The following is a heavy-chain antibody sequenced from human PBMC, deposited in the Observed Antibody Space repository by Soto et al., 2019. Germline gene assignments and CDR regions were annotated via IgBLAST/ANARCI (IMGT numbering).Heavy chain of an antibody. D-gene: IGHD5-12*01. CDR3: ARDRSGYDSTMDV. CDR2: ISTISTYT. CDR1: GFTFVDFY. J-gene: IGHJ6*02. V-gene: IGHV3-11*05. Sequence: GGPLRLSCAASGFTFVDFYSRWIRQAPGKGLEWISYISTISTYTNYADSVKGRFTISRDNAKNSLYLQMSSLRAEDTAVYYCARDRSGYDSTMDVWGQGTTVTVSS.